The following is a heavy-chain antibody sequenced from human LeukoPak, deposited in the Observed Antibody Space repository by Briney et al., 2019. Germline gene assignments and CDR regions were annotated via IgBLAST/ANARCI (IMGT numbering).Heavy chain of an antibody. D-gene: IGHD2-2*01. V-gene: IGHV1-2*02. CDR1: GYTFTGYY. J-gene: IGHJ6*03. CDR2: INPNSGDT. Sequence: GASVKVSCKASGYTFTGYYIHWVRQAPGQGLEWMGWINPNSGDTKYAQKFRGRVTMTRDTSISTAYMELSSLRSDDTAVYSCARPSPSSSASWPYFMDVWGKGTTVTVSS. CDR3: ARPSPSSSASWPYFMDV.